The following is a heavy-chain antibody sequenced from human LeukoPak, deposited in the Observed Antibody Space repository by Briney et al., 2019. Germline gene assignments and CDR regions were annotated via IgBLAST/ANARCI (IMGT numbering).Heavy chain of an antibody. CDR1: GFTFSSYG. V-gene: IGHV3-30*02. CDR2: IRYDGSNE. J-gene: IGHJ4*02. D-gene: IGHD6-6*01. CDR3: ANLARPLDY. Sequence: GGSLRLSCVASGFTFSSYGMHWVRQAPGKGLEWVAFIRYDGSNEYVDSVKGRLTISRDNSKNTLYLQMNSLKPEDTAVYYCANLARPLDYWGQGALVTVSS.